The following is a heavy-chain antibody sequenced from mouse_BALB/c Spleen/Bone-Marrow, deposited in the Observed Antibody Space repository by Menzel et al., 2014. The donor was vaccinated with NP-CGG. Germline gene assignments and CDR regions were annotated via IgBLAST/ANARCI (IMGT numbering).Heavy chain of an antibody. Sequence: EVQLQESGGDSVQPGGSLRLSCATSGFKFTDYYMSWVRQPPGKALEWLGFIRDKGNGYTTEYSESVMGRFTISRDNSQSNRYLHWNTLRAEDSATYYCARGVIYDGYHAWYIDVWGAGTTVTVSS. CDR1: GFKFTDYY. J-gene: IGHJ1*01. D-gene: IGHD2-3*01. V-gene: IGHV7-3*02. CDR2: IRDKGNGYTT. CDR3: ARGVIYDGYHAWYIDV.